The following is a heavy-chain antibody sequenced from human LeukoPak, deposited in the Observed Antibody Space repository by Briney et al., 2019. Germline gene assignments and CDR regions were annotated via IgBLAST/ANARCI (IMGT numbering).Heavy chain of an antibody. CDR1: GGTFSSYA. J-gene: IGHJ4*02. Sequence: GASVKVSCKASGGTFSSYAISWVRQAPGQGLEWMGRIIPILGIANYAQKFQGRVTITADKSTSTAYMELSGLRSEDTAVYYCARGLGTYDTSELTWPMISFWGQGTRVTVSS. CDR2: IIPILGIA. V-gene: IGHV1-69*04. D-gene: IGHD3-22*01. CDR3: ARGLGTYDTSELTWPMISF.